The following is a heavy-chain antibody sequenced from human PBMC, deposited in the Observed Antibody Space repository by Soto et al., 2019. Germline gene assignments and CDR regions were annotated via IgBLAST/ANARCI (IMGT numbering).Heavy chain of an antibody. J-gene: IGHJ6*02. CDR3: ARTPSGALPYHYDLNV. CDR2: IHYSGNT. V-gene: IGHV4-28*01. D-gene: IGHD7-27*01. Sequence: QVHLQESGPRLVKPSDTLSLTCVVSGYSISSSNWWGWIRQPPGKGLEWIGYIHYSGNTHYNPSLKSRVTMSVDTSKNQFSVKLSSVTAVDTAVYYCARTPSGALPYHYDLNVWGQGTTVSVSS. CDR1: GYSISSSNW.